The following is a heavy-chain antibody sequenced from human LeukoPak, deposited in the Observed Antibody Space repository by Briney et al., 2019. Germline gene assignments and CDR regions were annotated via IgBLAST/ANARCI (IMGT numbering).Heavy chain of an antibody. CDR1: GGSISSGSYY. CDR3: ARDASYYDILTGYYPEYYFDY. J-gene: IGHJ4*02. CDR2: IYTSGST. Sequence: SETLSLTCTVSGGSISSGSYYWSWIRQPAGKGLEWIGRIYTSGSTNYNPSLKSRVTISVDTSKNQFSLKLSSVTAADTAVYNCARDASYYDILTGYYPEYYFDYWGQGTLVTVSS. V-gene: IGHV4-61*02. D-gene: IGHD3-9*01.